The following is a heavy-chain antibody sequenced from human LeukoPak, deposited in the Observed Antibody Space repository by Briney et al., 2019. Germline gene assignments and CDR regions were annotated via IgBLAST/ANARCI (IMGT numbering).Heavy chain of an antibody. J-gene: IGHJ4*02. D-gene: IGHD6-13*01. CDR1: GYTFSSYY. Sequence: ASVKVSCKASGYTFSSYYMHWVRQAPGQGLEWMGIINPSGGSTSYAQKFQGRVTMTWDTSTSTVYMDLSGLRSEDTAVYYCARFSSNWYSSFDYWGQGTLVTVSS. V-gene: IGHV1-46*01. CDR3: ARFSSNWYSSFDY. CDR2: INPSGGST.